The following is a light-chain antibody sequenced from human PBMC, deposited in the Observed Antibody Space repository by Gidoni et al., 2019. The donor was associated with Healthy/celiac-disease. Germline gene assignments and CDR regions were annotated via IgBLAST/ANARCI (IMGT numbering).Light chain of an antibody. Sequence: IVMTQSPATLSVSPGARATLSCRASQSVSSNFAWYQQKPGQAPRLLIYGASTRATGIPARFSGSGSGTECTLTISSLQSEDFAVYYCQQYNNWPITFGQGTRLEIK. J-gene: IGKJ5*01. CDR3: QQYNNWPIT. CDR1: QSVSSN. CDR2: GAS. V-gene: IGKV3-15*01.